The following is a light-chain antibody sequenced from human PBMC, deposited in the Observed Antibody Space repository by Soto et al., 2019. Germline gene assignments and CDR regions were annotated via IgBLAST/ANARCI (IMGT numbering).Light chain of an antibody. CDR3: QHYNNSPGT. V-gene: IGKV3-15*01. CDR1: QSVSSN. J-gene: IGKJ1*01. CDR2: GAS. Sequence: EIVMTQSPATLSVSPGERATLSCRASQSVSSNLAWYQQKPGQAPRLLIYGASTRATGIPARFSGSGARIEFTFTISSLQSEDFAVYYCQHYNNSPGTFGQGTKVEIK.